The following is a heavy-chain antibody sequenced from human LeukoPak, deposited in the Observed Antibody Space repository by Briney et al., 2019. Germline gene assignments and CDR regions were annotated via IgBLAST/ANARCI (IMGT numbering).Heavy chain of an antibody. D-gene: IGHD3-22*01. V-gene: IGHV3-30*04. CDR1: GFTFSSYA. Sequence: GGSLRLSCAASGFTFSSYAMHWVRQAPGKGLEWVAVISYDGSNKYYADSVKGQFTISRDNPKNTLYLQMNSLRAEDTAVYFCAKRGVVIRVILVGFHKEAYYFDSWGQGALVTVSS. CDR3: AKRGVVIRVILVGFHKEAYYFDS. CDR2: ISYDGSNK. J-gene: IGHJ4*02.